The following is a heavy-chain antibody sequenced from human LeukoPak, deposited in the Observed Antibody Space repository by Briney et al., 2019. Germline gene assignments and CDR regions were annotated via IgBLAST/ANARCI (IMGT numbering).Heavy chain of an antibody. CDR1: GFTFSNYA. D-gene: IGHD6-6*01. CDR3: ARVSIAARLYYYYYMDV. Sequence: GGSLRLSCAASGFTFSNYAMHWVRQAPGKGLEWVGVIFYDGSIQYYADSVRGRFTISRDNSKNTLYLQMNSLRGEDTAVYYCARVSIAARLYYYYYMDVWGKGTTVTVSS. V-gene: IGHV3-30*04. CDR2: IFYDGSIQ. J-gene: IGHJ6*03.